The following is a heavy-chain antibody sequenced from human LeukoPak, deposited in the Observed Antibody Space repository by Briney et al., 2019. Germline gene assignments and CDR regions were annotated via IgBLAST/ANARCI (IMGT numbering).Heavy chain of an antibody. CDR1: GFTFSSYS. CDR3: ARDPGYCSGGSCYPTSYYYYMDV. J-gene: IGHJ6*03. D-gene: IGHD2-15*01. V-gene: IGHV3-21*01. Sequence: GGSLRLSCAASGFTFSSYSMNWVRQAPGKGLEWVSSISSSSSYIYYADSVKGRFTMSRDNAKNSLYLQMNSLRAEDTAVYYCARDPGYCSGGSCYPTSYYYYMDVWGKGTTVTVSS. CDR2: ISSSSSYI.